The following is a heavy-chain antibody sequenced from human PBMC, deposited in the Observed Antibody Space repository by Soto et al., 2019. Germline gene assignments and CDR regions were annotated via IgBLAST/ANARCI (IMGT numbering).Heavy chain of an antibody. CDR2: IYYSGST. Sequence: PSETLSLTCTVSGGSISSGGYYWSWIRQHPGKGLERIGYIYYSGSTYYNPSLKSRVTISVDRSKNQFSLKLSSVTAADTAVYYCARVSGIYYYGMDVWGQGTTVTVSS. CDR1: GGSISSGGYY. D-gene: IGHD3-10*01. V-gene: IGHV4-31*03. CDR3: ARVSGIYYYGMDV. J-gene: IGHJ6*02.